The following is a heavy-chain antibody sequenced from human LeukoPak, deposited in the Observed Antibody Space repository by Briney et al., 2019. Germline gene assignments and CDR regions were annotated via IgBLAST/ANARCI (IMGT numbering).Heavy chain of an antibody. CDR3: ARERMGIAMTGYCFDS. Sequence: ASVRVSCKASGYSFTNNGISWVRRAPGQGLEWMGWISAYNGNTNSTQKFQGRVIMTTDTSTSTAYMELRGLRSDDTAVYYCARERMGIAMTGYCFDSWGQGTLVTVSS. D-gene: IGHD2-21*01. V-gene: IGHV1-18*01. J-gene: IGHJ4*02. CDR2: ISAYNGNT. CDR1: GYSFTNNG.